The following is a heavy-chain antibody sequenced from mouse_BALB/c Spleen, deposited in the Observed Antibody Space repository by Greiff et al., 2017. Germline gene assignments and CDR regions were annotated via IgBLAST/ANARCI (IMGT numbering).Heavy chain of an antibody. CDR2: INPYNDGT. CDR1: GYTFTSYV. J-gene: IGHJ2*01. V-gene: IGHV1-14*01. Sequence: VQLKQSGPELVKPGASVKMSCKASGYTFTSYVMHWVKQKPGQGLEWIGYINPYNDGTKYNEKFKGKATLTSDKSSSTAYMELSSLTSEDSAVYYCARGNRYDVRYFDYWGQGTTLTVSS. D-gene: IGHD2-14*01. CDR3: ARGNRYDVRYFDY.